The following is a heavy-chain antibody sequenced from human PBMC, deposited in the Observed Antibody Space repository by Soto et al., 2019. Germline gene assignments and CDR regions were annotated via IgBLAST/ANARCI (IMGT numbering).Heavy chain of an antibody. CDR2: IYYSGST. CDR3: ARLNSPTPIYYFDY. V-gene: IGHV4-59*08. J-gene: IGHJ4*02. Sequence: SETLSLTCTVSGGSISSYYWSWIRQPPGKGLEWIGYIYYSGSTNYNPSLKSRVTISVDTSKNQFSLKLSSVTAADTAVYYCARLNSPTPIYYFDYWGQGTLVTVSS. CDR1: GGSISSYY. D-gene: IGHD3-3*02.